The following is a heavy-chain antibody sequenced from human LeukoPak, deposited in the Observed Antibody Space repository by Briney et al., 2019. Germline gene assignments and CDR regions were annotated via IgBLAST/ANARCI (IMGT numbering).Heavy chain of an antibody. D-gene: IGHD6-6*01. Sequence: QPGRSLRLSCAASGFTFSSYAMHWVRQAPGKGLEWVSAISNSGGNTYYADSLKGRFTISRDNSNNTLYLQMYGLRAEDTAVYYCARGTGIARPDYWGQGTLVTVSS. CDR1: GFTFSSYA. J-gene: IGHJ4*02. CDR2: ISNSGGNT. V-gene: IGHV3-23*01. CDR3: ARGTGIARPDY.